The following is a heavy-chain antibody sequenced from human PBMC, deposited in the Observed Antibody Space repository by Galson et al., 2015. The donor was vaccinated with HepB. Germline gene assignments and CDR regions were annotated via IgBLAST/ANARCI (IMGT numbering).Heavy chain of an antibody. Sequence: ESLSLTCAVYGGSFSGYYWSWIRQPPGKGLEWIGEINHSGSTNYNPSLKSRVTISVDTSKNQFSLKLSSVTAADTAVYYCARWVPPLYYYYGMDVWGQGTTVTVSS. J-gene: IGHJ6*02. CDR2: INHSGST. CDR3: ARWVPPLYYYYGMDV. V-gene: IGHV4-34*01. CDR1: GGSFSGYY.